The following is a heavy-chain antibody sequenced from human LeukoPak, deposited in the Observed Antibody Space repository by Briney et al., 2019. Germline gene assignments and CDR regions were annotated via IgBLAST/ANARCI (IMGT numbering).Heavy chain of an antibody. Sequence: ASVKVSCKASGYSFTRYAVNWVRQAPGQGLEWMGWINTNTGNPTYAQGFTGRFVFSLDTSVSTAYLQISSLKAEDTAVYYCARLHGGNSNYYYGMDVWGQGTTVTVSS. CDR1: GYSFTRYA. V-gene: IGHV7-4-1*02. CDR2: INTNTGNP. CDR3: ARLHGGNSNYYYGMDV. D-gene: IGHD4-23*01. J-gene: IGHJ6*02.